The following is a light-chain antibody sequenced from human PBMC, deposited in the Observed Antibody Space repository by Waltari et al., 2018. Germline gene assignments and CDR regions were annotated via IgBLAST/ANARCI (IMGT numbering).Light chain of an antibody. CDR1: FSDIGVSAY. J-gene: IGLJ1*01. CDR2: EVS. CDR3: NSHAGGSKYV. V-gene: IGLV2-14*01. Sequence: QSALTQPASVSGSPGQSITISCTGTFSDIGVSAYVFWYQQHPGKAPPPRIYEVSNRASGVSTRFSGSKSDNMASLTISGLQAEDEADYYCCNSHAGGSKYVFGTGTRVSV.